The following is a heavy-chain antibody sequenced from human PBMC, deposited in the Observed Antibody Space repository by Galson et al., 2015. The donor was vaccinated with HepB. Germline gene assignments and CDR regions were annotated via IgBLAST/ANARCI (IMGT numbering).Heavy chain of an antibody. CDR2: INQYGSEK. Sequence: SLRLSCAASGFTFSSYWMGWVRQAPGKGLEWVANINQYGSEKYYVDSMKGRFTISRDNARNSLYLQMNSLRVEDTAVYYCATYSWSGRKYDAFDIWGQGTMVTVSS. CDR1: GFTFSSYW. D-gene: IGHD5-18*01. CDR3: ATYSWSGRKYDAFDI. V-gene: IGHV3-7*03. J-gene: IGHJ3*02.